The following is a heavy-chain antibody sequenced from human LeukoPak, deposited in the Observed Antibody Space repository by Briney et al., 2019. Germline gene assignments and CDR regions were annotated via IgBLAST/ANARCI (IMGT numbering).Heavy chain of an antibody. D-gene: IGHD3-10*01. Sequence: ASETLSLTCTVSGGSINNYYWSWIRQPPGKGLERIGYIYSSGSTNYNPSLKSRVTISVDTSKNQFSLKLISVTAADTAVYYCARVPSGSYSIDYWGQGTLVTVSS. CDR3: ARVPSGSYSIDY. J-gene: IGHJ4*02. CDR1: GGSINNYY. V-gene: IGHV4-59*01. CDR2: IYSSGST.